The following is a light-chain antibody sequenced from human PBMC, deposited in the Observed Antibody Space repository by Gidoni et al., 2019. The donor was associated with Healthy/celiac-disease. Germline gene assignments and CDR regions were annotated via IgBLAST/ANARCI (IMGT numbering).Light chain of an antibody. CDR1: QSVSSSY. V-gene: IGKV3-20*01. CDR3: QQYGSSLVS. Sequence: ESVLTQSPGTLSLSPGERATLSCRASQSVSSSYLDWYQQKPGQAPTLLIYGASSRATGIPDRFSGSGSGTDFTLTISRLEPEDFAVYYCQQYGSSLVSFGQGTKLEIK. J-gene: IGKJ2*03. CDR2: GAS.